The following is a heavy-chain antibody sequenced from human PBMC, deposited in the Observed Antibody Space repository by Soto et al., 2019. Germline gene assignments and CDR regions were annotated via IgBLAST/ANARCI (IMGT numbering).Heavy chain of an antibody. CDR2: ISYDGSNK. CDR3: AKSETPGYYYYYGMDV. D-gene: IGHD3-10*01. CDR1: GFTFSSYG. Sequence: VQLVESGGGVVQPGRSLRLSCAASGFTFSSYGMHWVRQAPGKGLEWVAVISYDGSNKYYADSVKGRFTISRDNSKNTLYLQMNSLRAEDTAVYYCAKSETPGYYYYYGMDVWGQGTTVTVSS. V-gene: IGHV3-30*18. J-gene: IGHJ6*02.